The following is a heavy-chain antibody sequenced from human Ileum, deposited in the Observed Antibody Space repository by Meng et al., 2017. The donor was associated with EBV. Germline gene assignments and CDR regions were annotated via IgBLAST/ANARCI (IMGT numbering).Heavy chain of an antibody. D-gene: IGHD2-8*02. CDR1: GGSLSGAY. CDR2: IIHGGSP. J-gene: IGHJ4*02. CDR3: ARRPTGIDY. Sequence: QGGPGLLKPSETLYLTCGVNGGSLSGAYWNWIRQPPGKGLEWIGEIIHGGSPSYNPSLKSRVTISIDTSKNQLSLMLSSVTAADTAVYYCARRPTGIDYWGQGTLVTVSS. V-gene: IGHV4-34*12.